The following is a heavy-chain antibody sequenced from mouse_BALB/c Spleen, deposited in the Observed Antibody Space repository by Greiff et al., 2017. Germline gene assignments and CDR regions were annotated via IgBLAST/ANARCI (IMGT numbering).Heavy chain of an antibody. CDR3: ARSLPHYFDY. Sequence: EVMLVESGGGLVQPGGSRKLSCAASGFTFSSFGMHWVRQAPEKGLEWVAYISSGSSTIYYADTVKGRFTISRDNPKNTLFLQMTSLRSEDTAMYYCARSLPHYFDYWGQGTTLTVSS. CDR1: GFTFSSFG. J-gene: IGHJ2*01. CDR2: ISSGSSTI. V-gene: IGHV5-17*02. D-gene: IGHD2-12*01.